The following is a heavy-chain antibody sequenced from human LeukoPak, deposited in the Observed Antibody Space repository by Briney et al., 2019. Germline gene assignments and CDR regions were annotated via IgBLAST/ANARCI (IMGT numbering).Heavy chain of an antibody. J-gene: IGHJ4*02. Sequence: TGGSLRLSCAASGFTFSNYAMHWVRQAPGKRLEWVAVISYDGSYKDYADSVKGRFTISRENSKNTLYLQMNSLRAEDTAVYYCARSRAHNYDSSGYYSPLGDYWGQGTLVTVSS. D-gene: IGHD3-22*01. CDR3: ARSRAHNYDSSGYYSPLGDY. CDR2: ISYDGSYK. V-gene: IGHV3-30*04. CDR1: GFTFSNYA.